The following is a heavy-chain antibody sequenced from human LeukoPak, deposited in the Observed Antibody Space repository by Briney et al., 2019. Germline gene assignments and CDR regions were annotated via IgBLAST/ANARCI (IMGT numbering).Heavy chain of an antibody. Sequence: GASVKVSCKASGYTFTGYYMHWVRQAPGQGLEWMGWINPNSGGTNYAQKFQGRVTMTRDTSISTAYMELSRLRSDDTAVYYCAREPYSGYDALDYWGQGTLVTVSS. CDR3: AREPYSGYDALDY. J-gene: IGHJ4*02. CDR1: GYTFTGYY. V-gene: IGHV1-2*02. CDR2: INPNSGGT. D-gene: IGHD5-12*01.